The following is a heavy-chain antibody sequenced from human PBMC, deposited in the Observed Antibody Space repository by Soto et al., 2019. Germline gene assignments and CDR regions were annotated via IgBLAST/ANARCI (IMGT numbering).Heavy chain of an antibody. J-gene: IGHJ4*01. CDR1: GDSVSSNSAG. D-gene: IGHD1-26*01. Sequence: PSQTLSLTCAITGDSVSSNSAGWSWVRQSPSRGLEWLGRTYYRSKWYYEYAVSVRGRITINPDTSKNQYSLQLNSVTPEDTAVYFCTRGEQYSGRIFDYWGQGTLVTVSS. CDR3: TRGEQYSGRIFDY. V-gene: IGHV6-1*01. CDR2: TYYRSKWYY.